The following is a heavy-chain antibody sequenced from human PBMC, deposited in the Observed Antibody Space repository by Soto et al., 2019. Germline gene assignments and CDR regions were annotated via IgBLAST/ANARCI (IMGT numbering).Heavy chain of an antibody. V-gene: IGHV1-18*01. CDR2: ISAYNGNT. CDR1: GYTFTSYG. D-gene: IGHD4-17*01. CDR3: ARENTVTMILPLRYFDL. Sequence: ASVKVSCKASGYTFTSYGISWVRQAPGQGLEWMGWISAYNGNTNYAQKLQGRVTMTTDTSTSTAYMELRSLRSDDTAVYYCARENTVTMILPLRYFDLWGRGTLVTVSS. J-gene: IGHJ2*01.